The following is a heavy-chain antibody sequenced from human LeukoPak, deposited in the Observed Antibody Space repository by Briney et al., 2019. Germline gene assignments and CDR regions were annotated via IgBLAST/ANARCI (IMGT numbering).Heavy chain of an antibody. CDR1: GFTFSSYA. CDR2: ISYDGSNK. CDR3: ARVGAPYYYDSSGYSPGLDY. J-gene: IGHJ4*02. D-gene: IGHD3-22*01. V-gene: IGHV3-30*04. Sequence: GGSLRLSCAASGFTFSSYAMHWVRQAPGKGLEWVAVISYDGSNKYYADSVKGRFTISRDNSKNTLYLQMSSLRAEDTAVYYCARVGAPYYYDSSGYSPGLDYWGQGTLVTVSS.